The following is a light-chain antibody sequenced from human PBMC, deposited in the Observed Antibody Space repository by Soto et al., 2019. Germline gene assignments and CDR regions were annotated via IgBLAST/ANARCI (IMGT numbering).Light chain of an antibody. CDR2: DAS. V-gene: IGKV1-5*01. Sequence: DIQMTQSPSTLSAAVGESVTITCRASQNIRNLLAWYQQKPGKAPQPLIFDASTLKTGVPSRFGGGGSGAEFNFTITGLQPDDFATYFCQQYYTYSTFGQGTRLDIK. J-gene: IGKJ5*01. CDR3: QQYYTYST. CDR1: QNIRNL.